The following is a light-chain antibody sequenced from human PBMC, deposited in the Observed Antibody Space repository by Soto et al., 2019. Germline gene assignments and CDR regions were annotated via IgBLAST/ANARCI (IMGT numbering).Light chain of an antibody. CDR1: KLGYKY. Sequence: SSELTQAPSVSVSPGQTASITCSGDKLGYKYVCWYQQKPGQSPVLVIYQDDKRPSGIPERFSGSNSGNTATLTISGTQAMDEADYYCQAWDSSTAIVVFGGGTKLTVL. J-gene: IGLJ2*01. V-gene: IGLV3-1*01. CDR2: QDD. CDR3: QAWDSSTAIVV.